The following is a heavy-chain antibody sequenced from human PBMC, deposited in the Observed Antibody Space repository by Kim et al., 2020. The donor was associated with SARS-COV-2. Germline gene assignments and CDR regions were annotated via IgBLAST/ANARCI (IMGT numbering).Heavy chain of an antibody. J-gene: IGHJ2*01. D-gene: IGHD3-22*01. V-gene: IGHV4-59*11. Sequence: SETLSLTCTVSGGSFSTHYWIWIRQSPGKGLEWIGYIDNSGSTNFSPSLKSRATISLDTSKDQFSLKLNSVTAADTAVYYCARNLGGRDSSGYIYW. CDR1: GGSFSTHY. CDR3: ARNLGGRDSSGYIYW. CDR2: IDNSGST.